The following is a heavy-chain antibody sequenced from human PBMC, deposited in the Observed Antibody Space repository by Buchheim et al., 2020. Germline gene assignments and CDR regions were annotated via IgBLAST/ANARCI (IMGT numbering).Heavy chain of an antibody. Sequence: QVHLVQSGAEVKKPGASVRVSCKASGNTFSSHHVHWVRQAPGQGLEWLGIMDPGGGSTINAQNFQARVTMHRDTSPSTVYMELSSLTSDDTAVYFCARGADSATFYPPDYWGQGTL. CDR2: MDPGGGST. CDR3: ARGADSATFYPPDY. V-gene: IGHV1-46*03. D-gene: IGHD1-26*01. J-gene: IGHJ4*02. CDR1: GNTFSSHH.